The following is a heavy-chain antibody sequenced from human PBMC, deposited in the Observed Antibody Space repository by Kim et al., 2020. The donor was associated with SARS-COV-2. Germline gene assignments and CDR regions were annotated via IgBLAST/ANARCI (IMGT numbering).Heavy chain of an antibody. CDR3: ARHQVPPDGGNSDWFDP. Sequence: SETLSLTCTVSGGSISSSSYYWGWIRQPPGKGLEWIGSIYYSGSTYYNPSLKSRVTISVDTSKNQFSLKLSSVTAADTAVYYCARHQVPPDGGNSDWFDPWGQGTLVTVSS. CDR1: GGSISSSSYY. J-gene: IGHJ5*02. V-gene: IGHV4-39*01. CDR2: IYYSGST. D-gene: IGHD2-21*02.